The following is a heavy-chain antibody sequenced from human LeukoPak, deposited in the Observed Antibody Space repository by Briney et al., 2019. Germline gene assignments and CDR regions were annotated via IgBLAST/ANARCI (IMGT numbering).Heavy chain of an antibody. CDR2: ISYDGTNK. J-gene: IGHJ4*02. V-gene: IGHV3-30*03. CDR3: ARERGQGLLDPLLAF. D-gene: IGHD1-1*01. CDR1: GFTFNSYG. Sequence: GGSLRLSCAASGFTFNSYGMHWVRQAPGKGLEWVTVISYDGTNKYYADSVKGRFSISRDISKNTLYLHMNSLRGEDTAVYYCARERGQGLLDPLLAFWGQGTQVTVSS.